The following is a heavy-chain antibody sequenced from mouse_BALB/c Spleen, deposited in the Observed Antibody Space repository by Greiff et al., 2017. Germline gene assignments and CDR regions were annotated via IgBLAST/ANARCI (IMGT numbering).Heavy chain of an antibody. Sequence: VQLQQSAAELARPGASVKMSCKASGYTFTSYTMHWVKQRPGQGLEWIGYINPSSGYTEYNQKFKDKTTLTADKSSSTAYMQLSSLTSEDSAVYYCATNWDGFAYWGQGTLVTVS. CDR1: GYTFTSYT. CDR2: INPSSGYT. D-gene: IGHD4-1*01. J-gene: IGHJ3*01. CDR3: ATNWDGFAY. V-gene: IGHV1-4*02.